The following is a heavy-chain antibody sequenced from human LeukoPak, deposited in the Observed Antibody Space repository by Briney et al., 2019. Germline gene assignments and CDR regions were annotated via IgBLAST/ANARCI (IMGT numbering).Heavy chain of an antibody. CDR1: GASLNIYY. V-gene: IGHV4-4*07. CDR3: ARFHYDSGLEY. Sequence: SEALSLTCTVSGASLNIYYWIWIRQPAGKGLEYIGRIYTSGSTNHNPSLQSRVTMSLDRSKNQVSLRLGSVTAADTAVYYCARFHYDSGLEYWGQGTLVTVSS. CDR2: IYTSGST. J-gene: IGHJ4*02. D-gene: IGHD3-10*01.